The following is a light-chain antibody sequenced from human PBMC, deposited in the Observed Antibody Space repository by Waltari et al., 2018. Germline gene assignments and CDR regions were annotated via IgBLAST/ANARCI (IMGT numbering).Light chain of an antibody. CDR1: QSNIGQKY. V-gene: IGLV1-51*02. CDR3: GTWDSSLSGAV. J-gene: IGLJ7*01. CDR2: EDS. Sequence: QSVLTQPPSVSAAPGQRVTISCSGGQSNIGQKYVSGYRQFPGTAPKLLIYEDSERPSGVPGRFSGSKSGTSATLDITGLQAGDEADYYCGTWDSSLSGAVFGGGTHLTVL.